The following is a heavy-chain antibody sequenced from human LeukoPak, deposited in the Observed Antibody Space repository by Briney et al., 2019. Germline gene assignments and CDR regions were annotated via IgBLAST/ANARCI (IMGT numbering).Heavy chain of an antibody. CDR3: VAQLVDAPPTFDY. Sequence: SVKVSCKASGYTFTSYGISWVRQAPGQGFEWLGGIFGTVTYAPNFQGRVSFTTDESTSTAYMELSGLTSEDTAVYYFVAQLVDAPPTFDYWGQGTLVTVSS. CDR1: GYTFTSYG. CDR2: IFGTV. J-gene: IGHJ4*02. D-gene: IGHD1-1*01. V-gene: IGHV1-69*05.